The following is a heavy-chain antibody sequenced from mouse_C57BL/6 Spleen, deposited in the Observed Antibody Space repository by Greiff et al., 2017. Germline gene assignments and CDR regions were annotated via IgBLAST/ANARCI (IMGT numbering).Heavy chain of an antibody. CDR1: GFSLTSYG. Sequence: VQLVESGPGLVAPSPSLSIPCTVSGFSLTSYGVDWVRQPPGKGLEWLGVIWGGGSTNYNSAIMSRLGISKDNSKSKVFLKMNSLQTDDTAMYYCAVSGDGGFAYWGQGTLVTVSA. CDR2: IWGGGST. V-gene: IGHV2-9*01. CDR3: AVSGDGGFAY. J-gene: IGHJ3*01. D-gene: IGHD3-3*01.